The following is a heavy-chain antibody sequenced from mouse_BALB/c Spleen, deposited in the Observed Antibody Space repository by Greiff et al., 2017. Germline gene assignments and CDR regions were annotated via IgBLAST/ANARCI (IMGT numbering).Heavy chain of an antibody. CDR1: GFPFGGYS. CDR2: ISSGGST. J-gene: IGHJ3*01. CDR3: ARGNLGNYSFAY. Sequence: EVQRVESGGGLVKPGGSLKLSCAPPGFPFGGYSMSWVRQTPEKRLGWVASISSGGSTYYPDSVKGRFTISRDNARNILYLQMSSLRSEDTAMYYCARGNLGNYSFAYWGQGTLVTVSA. V-gene: IGHV5-6-5*01. D-gene: IGHD2-1*01.